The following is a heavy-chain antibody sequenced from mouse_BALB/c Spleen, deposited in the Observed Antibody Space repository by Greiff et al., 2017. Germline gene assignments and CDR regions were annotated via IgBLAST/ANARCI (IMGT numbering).Heavy chain of an antibody. J-gene: IGHJ4*01. D-gene: IGHD4-1*01. CDR1: GFTFSDYG. CDR3: ARLTGYYAMDY. Sequence: EVKLMESGGGLVQPGGSRKLSCAASGFTFSDYGMAWVRQAPGKGPEWVAFISNLAYSIYYADTVTGRFTISRENAKNTLYLEMSSLRSEDTAMSYCARLTGYYAMDYWGQGTSVTVSS. CDR2: ISNLAYSI. V-gene: IGHV5-15*02.